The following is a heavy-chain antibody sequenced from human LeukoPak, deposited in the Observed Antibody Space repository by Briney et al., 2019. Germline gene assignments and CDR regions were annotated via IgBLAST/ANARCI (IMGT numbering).Heavy chain of an antibody. CDR1: GGSFSGYY. CDR3: ARERVVGATPVDY. D-gene: IGHD1-26*01. Sequence: SETLSLTCAVYGGSFSGYYWSWIRQPPGKGLEWIGEINHSGSTNYNPSLKSRVTISVDTSKNQFSLKLSSVTAADTAVYYCARERVVGATPVDYWGQGTLVTVFS. J-gene: IGHJ4*02. CDR2: INHSGST. V-gene: IGHV4-34*01.